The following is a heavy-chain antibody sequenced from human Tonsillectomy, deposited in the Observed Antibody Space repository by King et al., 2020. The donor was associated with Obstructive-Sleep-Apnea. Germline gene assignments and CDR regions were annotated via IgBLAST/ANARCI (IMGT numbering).Heavy chain of an antibody. V-gene: IGHV3-30*18. CDR1: GFTFSSYG. CDR3: AKDFSRAGAYFDY. D-gene: IGHD2-2*01. Sequence: QLVQSGGGVVQPGRSLRLSCAASGFTFSSYGMHWVRQAPGKGLEWVAVISYDGSNKYYADSVKGRFTISRDNSKNTLYLQMNSLRAEDTAVYYCAKDFSRAGAYFDYWGQGTLVTVSS. CDR2: ISYDGSNK. J-gene: IGHJ4*02.